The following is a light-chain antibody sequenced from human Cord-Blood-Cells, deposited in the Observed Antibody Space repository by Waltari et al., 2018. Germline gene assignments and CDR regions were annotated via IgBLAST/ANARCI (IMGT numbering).Light chain of an antibody. Sequence: QSALTQPASVSGSPGPSITISCTGTSSDAGGYNYVSWYQQHPGKAPKLMIYDVSKRPSGVSNRFSGSKSGNTASLTISGLQAEDEADYYCSSYTSSSTPYVFGTGTKVTVL. CDR3: SSYTSSSTPYV. V-gene: IGLV2-14*01. J-gene: IGLJ1*01. CDR2: DVS. CDR1: SSDAGGYNY.